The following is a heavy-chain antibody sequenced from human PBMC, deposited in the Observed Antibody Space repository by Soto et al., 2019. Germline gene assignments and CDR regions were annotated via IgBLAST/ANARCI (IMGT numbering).Heavy chain of an antibody. CDR3: ASSLENDFCSGYYLPQYYYGMAV. D-gene: IGHD3-3*01. CDR1: GYSFTSYW. J-gene: IGHJ6*02. V-gene: IGHV5-10-1*01. CDR2: IDPSDSYT. Sequence: ESLTISCKGSGYSFTSYWISWVRQMPGKGLEWMGRIDPSDSYTNYSPSFQGHVTISADKSISTAYLQWSSLKASDTAMYYCASSLENDFCSGYYLPQYYYGMAVWGQGTKGT.